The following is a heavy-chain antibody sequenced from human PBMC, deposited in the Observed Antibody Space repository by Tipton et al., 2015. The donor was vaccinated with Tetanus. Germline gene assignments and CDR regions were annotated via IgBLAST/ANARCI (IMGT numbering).Heavy chain of an antibody. CDR3: ATTAVAGTLRYFDY. CDR1: GYTFTSHD. CDR2: MNPNSGNT. V-gene: IGHV1-8*01. Sequence: QLVQSGAEVKKPGASVKVSCKASGYTFTSHDINWVRQATGQGLEWMGWMNPNSGNTGYAQKFQGRVTMTRNTSISTAYMELSSLRSEDTAVYYCATTAVAGTLRYFDYWGQGTLVTVSS. D-gene: IGHD6-19*01. J-gene: IGHJ4*02.